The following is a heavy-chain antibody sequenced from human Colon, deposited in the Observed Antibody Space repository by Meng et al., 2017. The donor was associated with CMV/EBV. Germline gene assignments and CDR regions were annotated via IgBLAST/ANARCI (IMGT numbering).Heavy chain of an antibody. D-gene: IGHD3-3*01. J-gene: IGHJ5*02. CDR1: VFTFSSFW. CDR3: LPGHYTGT. V-gene: IGHV3-7*01. Sequence: SVVLSCAYFVFTFSSFWMNWVRKAPGKGLEWVANIKQDGSAEYYVDSVKGRFTISRDNAKNSLYLQMNSLRAEDTAVYYCLPGHYTGTWGQGTLVTVSS. CDR2: IKQDGSAE.